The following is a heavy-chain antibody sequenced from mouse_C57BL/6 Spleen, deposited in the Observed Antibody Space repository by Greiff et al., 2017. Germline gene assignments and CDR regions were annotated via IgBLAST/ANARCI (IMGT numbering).Heavy chain of an antibody. V-gene: IGHV1-69*01. CDR2: IDPSDSYT. CDR3: ARTAQGTRAWFAY. D-gene: IGHD3-2*02. CDR1: GYTFTSYW. J-gene: IGHJ3*01. Sequence: QVQLKQPGAELVMPGASVKLSCKASGYTFTSYWMHWVKQRPGQGLEWIGEIDPSDSYTNYNQKFKGKSTLTVDKSSSTAYMQLSSLTSEDSAVYYCARTAQGTRAWFAYWGQGTLVTVSA.